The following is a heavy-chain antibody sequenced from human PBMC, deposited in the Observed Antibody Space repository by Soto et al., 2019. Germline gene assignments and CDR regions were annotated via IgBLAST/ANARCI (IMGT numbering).Heavy chain of an antibody. J-gene: IGHJ4*02. Sequence: PGGSLRLSCAASGLTFSNHAMSWVRQAPGKGLEWVSYISSSSSYTNNADSVKGRFTISRDNTKNSLYLQMNSLRVEDTAVYYCASSGSYYKSPFDYWGQGTLVTVSS. CDR2: ISSSSSYT. CDR3: ASSGSYYKSPFDY. D-gene: IGHD3-10*01. CDR1: GLTFSNHA. V-gene: IGHV3-11*03.